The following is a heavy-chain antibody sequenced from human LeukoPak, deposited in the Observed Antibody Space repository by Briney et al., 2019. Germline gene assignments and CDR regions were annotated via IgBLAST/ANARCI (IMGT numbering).Heavy chain of an antibody. CDR2: ISSSSSTI. J-gene: IGHJ4*02. V-gene: IGHV3-48*01. D-gene: IGHD3-10*01. CDR3: ARLGRFLRVDYFDY. CDR1: GFTFSSYG. Sequence: GGSLRLSCAASGFTFSSYGMTWVRQAPGKGLEWVSYISSSSSTIYYADSVKGRFTISRDNAKNSLYLQMNSLTADDTAVYYCARLGRFLRVDYFDYWGQGSLVTVSS.